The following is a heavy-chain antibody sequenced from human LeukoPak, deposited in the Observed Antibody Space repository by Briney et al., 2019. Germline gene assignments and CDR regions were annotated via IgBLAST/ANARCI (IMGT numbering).Heavy chain of an antibody. Sequence: PSETLSLTCAVYGGSFSGYYWSWIRQPPGKGLEWIGEINHSGSTNYNPSLKSRVTISVDTSKNQFSLKLSSVTAADTAVYYCARGTRRDGYNFDYWGQGTLVTVSS. CDR3: ARGTRRDGYNFDY. J-gene: IGHJ4*02. CDR1: GGSFSGYY. V-gene: IGHV4-34*01. D-gene: IGHD5-24*01. CDR2: INHSGST.